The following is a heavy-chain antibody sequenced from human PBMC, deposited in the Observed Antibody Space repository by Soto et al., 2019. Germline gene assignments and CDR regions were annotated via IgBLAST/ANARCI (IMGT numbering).Heavy chain of an antibody. J-gene: IGHJ4*02. CDR1: GFTFSSYS. D-gene: IGHD4-17*01. CDR2: ISSSSSYI. CDR3: ARDPDYGGKGGLDY. V-gene: IGHV3-21*01. Sequence: GGSLRLSCAASGFTFSSYSMNWVRQAPGKGLEWVSSISSSSSYIYYADSVKGRFTISRDNAKNSLYLQMNSLRAEDTAVYYCARDPDYGGKGGLDYWGQGTLVTVSS.